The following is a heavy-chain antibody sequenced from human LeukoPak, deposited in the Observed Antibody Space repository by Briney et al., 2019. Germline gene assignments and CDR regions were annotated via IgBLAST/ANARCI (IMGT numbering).Heavy chain of an antibody. CDR3: ARHPGQDGQQLVN. CDR1: GYSFTSYW. D-gene: IGHD6-13*01. CDR2: IYPGDSDT. V-gene: IGHV5-51*01. J-gene: IGHJ4*02. Sequence: GESLKISCKGSGYSFTSYWIGWVRQMPGKGLEWMGIIYPGDSDTRYSPSFQGQVTISADKSISTAYLQWSNLKASDTAMYYCARHPGQDGQQLVNWGQGTLVTVSS.